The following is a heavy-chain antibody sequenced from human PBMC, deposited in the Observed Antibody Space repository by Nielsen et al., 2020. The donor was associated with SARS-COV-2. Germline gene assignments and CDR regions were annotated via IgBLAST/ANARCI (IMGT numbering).Heavy chain of an antibody. V-gene: IGHV3-33*01. CDR1: TFTFSTYA. CDR3: ARDQKSVGVERRTVNPWKTVTTLKEDHDAYDI. D-gene: IGHD4-11*01. CDR2: IWYDGSNK. Sequence: GGSLRLSCAASTFTFSTYAMYWVRQAPGKGLEWVAVIWYDGSNKYYADSVKGRFTISRDNSKNTLYLQMNSLRAEDTAVYYCARDQKSVGVERRTVNPWKTVTTLKEDHDAYDIWGQGTMVTVSS. J-gene: IGHJ3*02.